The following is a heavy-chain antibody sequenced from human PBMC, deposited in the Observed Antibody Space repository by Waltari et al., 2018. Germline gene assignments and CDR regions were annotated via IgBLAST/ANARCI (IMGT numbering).Heavy chain of an antibody. J-gene: IGHJ4*02. V-gene: IGHV4-38-2*02. CDR1: GFSISRGYY. D-gene: IGHD6-13*01. Sequence: QVQLQESGPGLVKPSETLSLPCAVSGFSISRGYYWGWIRQPPGRGLEWIGSIYHSGSTYYNPSLKSRATISVDTSKNQFSLKLSSVTAADTAVYYCAREGRSIAPAGTRRKDFTFDYWGQGTLVTVSS. CDR2: IYHSGST. CDR3: AREGRSIAPAGTRRKDFTFDY.